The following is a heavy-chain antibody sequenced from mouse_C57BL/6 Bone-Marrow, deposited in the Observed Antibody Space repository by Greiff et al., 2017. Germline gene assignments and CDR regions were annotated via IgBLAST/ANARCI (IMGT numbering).Heavy chain of an antibody. Sequence: EVQLQESGPELVKPGASVKISCKASGYTFTDYYMNWVKQSHGKSLEWIGDINPNNGGTSYNQKLKGKATLTVDKSSSTAYMELRSLTSEDSAVYYCARDYYGSSWYFYYWGQGTILTVSS. CDR1: GYTFTDYY. V-gene: IGHV1-26*01. CDR3: ARDYYGSSWYFYY. D-gene: IGHD1-1*01. CDR2: INPNNGGT. J-gene: IGHJ2*01.